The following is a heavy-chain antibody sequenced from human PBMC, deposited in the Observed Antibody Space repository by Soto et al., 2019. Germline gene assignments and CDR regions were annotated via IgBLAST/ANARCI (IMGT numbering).Heavy chain of an antibody. CDR3: ARSRGGYFGY. J-gene: IGHJ4*02. CDR2: IYYSGST. D-gene: IGHD3-22*01. CDR1: GGSISSYY. Sequence: QVQLQESGPGLVKPSETLSLTCTVSGGSISSYYWSWIRQPPGKGLEWIGYIYYSGSTNYNPSLTSXVXIXXDTSKNQFSLKLSSVTAADTAVYYCARSRGGYFGYWGQGTLVTVSS. V-gene: IGHV4-59*01.